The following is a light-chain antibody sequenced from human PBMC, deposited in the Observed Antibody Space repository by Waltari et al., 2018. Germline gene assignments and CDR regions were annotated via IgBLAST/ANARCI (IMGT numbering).Light chain of an antibody. CDR3: QHYDSLPLT. CDR2: DAS. V-gene: IGKV1-33*01. CDR1: QGISTY. Sequence: DIQVTQSPSCLSASVGDRVSITCQASQGISTYLNWYQQEPGKAPKLLIYDASNLEAGVPSRFSGSCSGTDFTFTISSLQPEDFATYYCQHYDSLPLTFGGGTRVEIK. J-gene: IGKJ4*01.